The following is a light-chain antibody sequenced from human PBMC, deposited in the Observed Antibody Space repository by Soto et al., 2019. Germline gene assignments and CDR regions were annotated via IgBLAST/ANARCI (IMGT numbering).Light chain of an antibody. J-gene: IGLJ2*01. CDR1: SSDIGAYNF. Sequence: HSALTQPASVSGSPGQSITISCTGTSSDIGAYNFVSWYQQHPGKAPKLMLYDVNIRPSGVSNRFSGSKSGNTASLTISGLQAEDEADYYCTSWTTSTTMIFGGGTKVT. CDR2: DVN. CDR3: TSWTTSTTMI. V-gene: IGLV2-14*03.